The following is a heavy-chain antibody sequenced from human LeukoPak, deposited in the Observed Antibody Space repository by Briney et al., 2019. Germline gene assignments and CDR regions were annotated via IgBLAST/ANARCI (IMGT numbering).Heavy chain of an antibody. V-gene: IGHV4-30-4*01. D-gene: IGHD3-22*01. Sequence: SETLSLTCTVSGGSISSGDYYWSWIRQPPGKGLDWIGYIYYSGSTYYNPSLKSRVTISVDTSKNQFSLKLSSVTAADTAVYYCARGDDSSGYYSYWGQGTLVTVSS. CDR1: GGSISSGDYY. CDR2: IYYSGST. J-gene: IGHJ4*02. CDR3: ARGDDSSGYYSY.